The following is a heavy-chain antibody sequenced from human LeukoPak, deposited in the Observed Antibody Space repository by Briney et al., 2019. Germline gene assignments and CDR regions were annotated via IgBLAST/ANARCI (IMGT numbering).Heavy chain of an antibody. Sequence: SETLSLTCTVSDGSISSRYWSWIRQPPGKGLEWMAYIYYSGSIDYNPSLKGRASISIDTSQNQMSLRLSSVTAADTAVYYCARVTDYRNYFDPWGQGTLVTVSS. CDR2: IYYSGSI. D-gene: IGHD5-12*01. J-gene: IGHJ5*02. V-gene: IGHV4-59*11. CDR3: ARVTDYRNYFDP. CDR1: DGSISSRY.